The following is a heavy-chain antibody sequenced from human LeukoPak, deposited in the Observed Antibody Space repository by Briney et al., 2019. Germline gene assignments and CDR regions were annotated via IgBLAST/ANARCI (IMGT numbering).Heavy chain of an antibody. V-gene: IGHV3-23*01. Sequence: GGSLRLSCAASGFTFSSYGMSWVRQARGKGLEGVSAISGSGGSTYYADSVKGRFTISRDNSKNTLYLQMNSLRAEDTAVYYCAKDPRYCSSTSCYYWGQGTLVTVSS. CDR1: GFTFSSYG. CDR3: AKDPRYCSSTSCYY. D-gene: IGHD2-2*01. CDR2: ISGSGGST. J-gene: IGHJ4*02.